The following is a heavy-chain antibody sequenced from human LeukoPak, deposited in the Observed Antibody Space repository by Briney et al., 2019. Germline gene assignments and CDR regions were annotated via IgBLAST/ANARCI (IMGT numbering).Heavy chain of an antibody. D-gene: IGHD5-12*01. CDR1: GYSVTSYW. CDR2: IYLSDSYT. CDR3: ARRRDGGYDDPPDY. J-gene: IGHJ4*02. V-gene: IGHV5-10-1*01. Sequence: GESLKISCKGSGYSVTSYWTSGVRQMPGKGVEWMGRIYLSDSYTNYSPSFQGHVTISADKSISTAYLQWSSLKASDTAMYYCARRRDGGYDDPPDYWGQGTLVTVYS.